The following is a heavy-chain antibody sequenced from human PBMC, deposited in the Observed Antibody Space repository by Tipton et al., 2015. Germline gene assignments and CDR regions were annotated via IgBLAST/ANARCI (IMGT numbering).Heavy chain of an antibody. J-gene: IGHJ4*02. D-gene: IGHD3-16*01. CDR2: KYSSGST. Sequence: TLSLTCTVSGGSISSYYWSWIRQPPGKGLEWIGYKYSSGSTNYNSSLKSRLTLSEDTSKRQFSLKLTSVTAADTAVYFCARIRGRYVMDYWGQGTLVTVSS. CDR3: ARIRGRYVMDY. CDR1: GGSISSYY. V-gene: IGHV4-59*01.